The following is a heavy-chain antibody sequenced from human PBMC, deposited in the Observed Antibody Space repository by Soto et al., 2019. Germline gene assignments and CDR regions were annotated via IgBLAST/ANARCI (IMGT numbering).Heavy chain of an antibody. Sequence: QLQLQESGPGLVKPSETLSLTCTVSGGSISSSSYYWGWIRQPPGKGLEWIGSIYYSGSTYYNPSLRSRVTRSVDTSQNQFSLKLSSVTAADTAVYYCARSYYDFWCVTPGGFDYWGQGTLVTVSS. CDR3: ARSYYDFWCVTPGGFDY. CDR2: IYYSGST. D-gene: IGHD3-3*01. V-gene: IGHV4-39*01. J-gene: IGHJ4*02. CDR1: GGSISSSSYY.